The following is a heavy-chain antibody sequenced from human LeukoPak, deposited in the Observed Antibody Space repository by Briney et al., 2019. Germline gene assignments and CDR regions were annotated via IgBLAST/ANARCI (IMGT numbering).Heavy chain of an antibody. CDR2: IYYSGST. Sequence: KASETLSLTCTVSGGSISSYYWSWIRQPPGKGLEWIGYIYYSGSTNYNPSLKSRVTISVDTSKNQFSLNLSSVTVADTAVYYCARDLLSTAGYFDYWGQGTLVTVSS. V-gene: IGHV4-59*01. J-gene: IGHJ4*02. CDR3: ARDLLSTAGYFDY. D-gene: IGHD6-19*01. CDR1: GGSISSYY.